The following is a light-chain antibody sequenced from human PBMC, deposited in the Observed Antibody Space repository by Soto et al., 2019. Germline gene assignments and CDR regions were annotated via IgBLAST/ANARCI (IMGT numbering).Light chain of an antibody. Sequence: DIQMTQSPSTLSASVGDRVIITCRASQSVNSWLAWYQQKPGKAPKLLIYKASSLESGVPSRFSGSGSGTELTLTTSSLQPDDFATYYCQQYNSYSVFTFGPGTKVDIK. CDR1: QSVNSW. CDR2: KAS. V-gene: IGKV1-5*03. J-gene: IGKJ3*01. CDR3: QQYNSYSVFT.